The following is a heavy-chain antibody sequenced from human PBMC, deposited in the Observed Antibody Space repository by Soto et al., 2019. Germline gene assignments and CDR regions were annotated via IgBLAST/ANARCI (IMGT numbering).Heavy chain of an antibody. CDR1: GYTFTSYY. V-gene: IGHV1-46*01. Sequence: ASVKVSCKASGYTFTSYYMHWVRQAPGQGLEWMGIINPRGGSTSYAQKLQGIEPMTRDTSKSTVYMELSSLRSEDTAVYYCARDREAVAGTYYYYGMDVWGQGTTVTVSS. J-gene: IGHJ6*02. CDR2: INPRGGST. D-gene: IGHD6-19*01. CDR3: ARDREAVAGTYYYYGMDV.